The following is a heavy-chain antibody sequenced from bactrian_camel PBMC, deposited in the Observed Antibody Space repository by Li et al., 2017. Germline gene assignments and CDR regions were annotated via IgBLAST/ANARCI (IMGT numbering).Heavy chain of an antibody. CDR3: AAEGLGDDQSFGY. CDR1: GFSLNGAE. CDR2: ISSDGTI. J-gene: IGHJ6*01. Sequence: GGGSVHTGETLRLSCIASGFSLNGAEMGWYRQAPGNRCELVSTISSDGTIYYADSVKGRFTLSQDNAENAVYLQMNNLRPEDTAVYYCAAEGLGDDQSFGYWGQGTQVTVS. V-gene: IGHV3S53*01. D-gene: IGHD3*01.